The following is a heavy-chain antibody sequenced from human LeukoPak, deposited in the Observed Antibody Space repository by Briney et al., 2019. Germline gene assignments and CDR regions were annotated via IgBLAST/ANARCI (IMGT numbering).Heavy chain of an antibody. J-gene: IGHJ3*02. Sequence: PGGSLRLSCAASGFTFSSYGMHWVRQAPGKGLEWVTVISYDGSNKYYADSVKGRFTISRDHSKNTLYLQMNSLRAEDTAVYYCAKDQYSGYDWGAFDIWGQGTLVTVSS. V-gene: IGHV3-30*18. D-gene: IGHD5-12*01. CDR1: GFTFSSYG. CDR2: ISYDGSNK. CDR3: AKDQYSGYDWGAFDI.